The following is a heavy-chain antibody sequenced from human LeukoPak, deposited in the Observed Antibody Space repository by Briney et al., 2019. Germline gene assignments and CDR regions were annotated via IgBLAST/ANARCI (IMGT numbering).Heavy chain of an antibody. CDR1: GGSISSYY. V-gene: IGHV4-59*06. CDR2: IYYSGST. D-gene: IGHD3-16*01. J-gene: IGHJ3*02. Sequence: SETLSLTCTVSGGSISSYYWSWIRQHPGKGLEWIGYIYYSGSTYYNPSLKSRVTISVDTSKNQFSLKLSSVTAADTAVYYCARGGSQYAFDIWGQGTMATVSS. CDR3: ARGGSQYAFDI.